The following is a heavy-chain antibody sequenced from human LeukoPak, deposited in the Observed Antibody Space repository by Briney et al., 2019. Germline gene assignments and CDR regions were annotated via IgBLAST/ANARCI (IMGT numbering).Heavy chain of an antibody. V-gene: IGHV3-21*01. D-gene: IGHD1-26*01. CDR2: ISSSSYI. CDR1: GFTFSSYS. CDR3: ARLVGATHREFDY. Sequence: PGGSLRLSCAASGFTFSSYSMNWVRQAPGKGLEWVSSISSSSYIYYADSLKGRFTISRDNAKNSLYLQMNSLRAEDTAVYYCARLVGATHREFDYWGQGILVTVSS. J-gene: IGHJ4*02.